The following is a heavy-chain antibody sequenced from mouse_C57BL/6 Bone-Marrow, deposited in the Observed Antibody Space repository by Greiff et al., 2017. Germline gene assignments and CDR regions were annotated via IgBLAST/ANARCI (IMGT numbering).Heavy chain of an antibody. D-gene: IGHD2-4*01. CDR3: ARCDYDWGFYAMDY. CDR1: GYTFTSYW. Sequence: QVQLQQPGAELVMPGASVKLSCKASGYTFTSYWMHWVKQRPGQGLEWIGEIDPSDSYTNYNQKFKGKSTLTVDKSSSTAYMQLCSLTSEDSAVYYCARCDYDWGFYAMDYWGQGTSVTVSS. J-gene: IGHJ4*01. CDR2: IDPSDSYT. V-gene: IGHV1-69*01.